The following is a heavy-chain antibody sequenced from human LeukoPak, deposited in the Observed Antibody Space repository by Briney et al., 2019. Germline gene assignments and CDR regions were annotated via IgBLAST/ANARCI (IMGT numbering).Heavy chain of an antibody. CDR2: ISSSSSYI. CDR3: ARDHGVTGTTYDY. V-gene: IGHV3-21*01. D-gene: IGHD1-7*01. Sequence: PGGSLRLSCAASGFTFSSYSMNWVRQAPGKGLEWVSSISSSSSYICYADSVKGRFTISRDNAKNSLYLQMNSLRAEDTAVYYCARDHGVTGTTYDYWGQGTLVTVSS. CDR1: GFTFSSYS. J-gene: IGHJ4*02.